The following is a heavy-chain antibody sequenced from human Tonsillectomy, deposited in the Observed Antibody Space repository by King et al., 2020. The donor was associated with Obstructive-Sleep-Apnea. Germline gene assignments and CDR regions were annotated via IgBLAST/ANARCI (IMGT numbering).Heavy chain of an antibody. Sequence: QLVQSGGGVVQPGGSLRLSCAASGFTFRTYGMHWVRQAPGKGLEWVAFIRFEGSYKNYADSVKGRFTISRDKSKTTLYLQMNSLRAEDTAVYSCAKDKRDQLLSNDAFDFWGQGTMVTVSS. CDR3: AKDKRDQLLSNDAFDF. CDR1: GFTFRTYG. J-gene: IGHJ3*01. V-gene: IGHV3-30*02. CDR2: IRFEGSYK. D-gene: IGHD2-2*01.